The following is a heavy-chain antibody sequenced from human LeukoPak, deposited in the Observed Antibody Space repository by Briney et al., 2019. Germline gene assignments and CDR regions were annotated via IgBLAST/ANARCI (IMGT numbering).Heavy chain of an antibody. Sequence: SETLSLTCTVPGGSISSSSYYWGWIRQPPGKGLEWIGSIYYSGSTYYNPSLKSRVTISVDTSKNQFSLKLGSVTAADTAVYYCARRWPFDYWGQGTLVTVSS. CDR3: ARRWPFDY. J-gene: IGHJ4*02. CDR2: IYYSGST. D-gene: IGHD2-15*01. CDR1: GGSISSSSYY. V-gene: IGHV4-39*01.